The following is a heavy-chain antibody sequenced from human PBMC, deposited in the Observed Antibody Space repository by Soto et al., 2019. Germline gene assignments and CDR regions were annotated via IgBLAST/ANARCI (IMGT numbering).Heavy chain of an antibody. V-gene: IGHV3-66*01. CDR1: WFTVGTNY. CDR2: IYAAGHT. J-gene: IGHJ6*03. D-gene: IGHD4-4*01. Sequence: EVRLVESGGGLVQPGESLRLSCEASWFTVGTNYISWVRQSPGKGLEWVSVIYAAGHTYYPDSVKGRFTISRDKSLNTVSLQMSSLRVDDTAVYYCARAIVTPGTYYIDVWGKGTTVTVSS. CDR3: ARAIVTPGTYYIDV.